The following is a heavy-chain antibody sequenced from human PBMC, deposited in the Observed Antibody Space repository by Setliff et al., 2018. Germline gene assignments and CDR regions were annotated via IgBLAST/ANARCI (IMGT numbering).Heavy chain of an antibody. V-gene: IGHV7-4-1*02. CDR1: GYTFTTYA. Sequence: ASVKVSCKASGYTFTTYAISWMRQAPGQGLEYMGWINTNTENPSYAQGFTGRFVFSLDTSVSTAYLQISSLKAEDTAVYYCARASRFGTIRYRGDYYMDVWGKGTTVTVSS. D-gene: IGHD3-10*01. J-gene: IGHJ6*03. CDR3: ARASRFGTIRYRGDYYMDV. CDR2: INTNTENP.